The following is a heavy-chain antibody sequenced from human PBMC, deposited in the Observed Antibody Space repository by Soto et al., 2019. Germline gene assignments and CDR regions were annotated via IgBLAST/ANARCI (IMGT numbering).Heavy chain of an antibody. V-gene: IGHV4-59*01. J-gene: IGHJ4*02. D-gene: IGHD6-13*01. CDR1: GGSISSNY. Sequence: SETLSLTCTVSGGSISSNYWTWIRQPPGKGLGWIGYVYNSGSTNYNPSLKSRVTISEDTSKSQFSLKVNSMTAADTAVYYCARYRREAVAGYTLDNWGQGILVTVSS. CDR3: ARYRREAVAGYTLDN. CDR2: VYNSGST.